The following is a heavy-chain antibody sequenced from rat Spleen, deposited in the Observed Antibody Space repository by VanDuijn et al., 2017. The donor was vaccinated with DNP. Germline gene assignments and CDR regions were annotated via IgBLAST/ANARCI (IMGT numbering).Heavy chain of an antibody. V-gene: IGHV5-29*01. J-gene: IGHJ2*01. Sequence: EVQLVETRGGLVQPGRSLKLSCVASGFTFSNYDMAWVRQAPTKGLEWVATITYVGGITYYGDSVKGRFTMSRDNAKGTLYLQMDSLRSEDTATYYCARGGRSYFDYWGQGVMVTVSS. CDR3: ARGGRSYFDY. D-gene: IGHD1-11*01. CDR2: ITYVGGIT. CDR1: GFTFSNYD.